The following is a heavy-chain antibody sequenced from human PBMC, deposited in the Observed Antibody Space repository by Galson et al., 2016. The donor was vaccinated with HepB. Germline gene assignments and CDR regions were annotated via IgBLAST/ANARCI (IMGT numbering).Heavy chain of an antibody. CDR1: GFSLSTSGVG. CDR2: IYWNDDK. J-gene: IGHJ4*02. Sequence: PALVKPTQTLTLTCTFSGFSLSTSGVGVGWIRQPPGEALEWLALIYWNDDKRYSPSLKSSFGITKDTSKNQVVLTMTNMDPVDTATYYCSRRTLHAGHWTFDYWGQGTLVTVSS. D-gene: IGHD1-1*01. V-gene: IGHV2-5*01. CDR3: SRRTLHAGHWTFDY.